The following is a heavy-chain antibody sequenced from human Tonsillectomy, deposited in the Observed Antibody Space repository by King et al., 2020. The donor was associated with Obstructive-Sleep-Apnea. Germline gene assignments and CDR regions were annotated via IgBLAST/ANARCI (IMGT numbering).Heavy chain of an antibody. CDR3: ARDPRPACCYYFDY. J-gene: IGHJ4*02. V-gene: IGHV3-30*04. CDR2: ISYDGSNK. Sequence: VQLVESGGGVVQPGRSLRLSCAASGFTFSNYAVHWVRQAPGKGLEWVAVISYDGSNKYYADSVKGRFTISRDTSKNTLYLKMNSLRAEDTAVYYCARDPRPACCYYFDYWGQGTLVTVSS. CDR1: GFTFSNYA. D-gene: IGHD6-6*01.